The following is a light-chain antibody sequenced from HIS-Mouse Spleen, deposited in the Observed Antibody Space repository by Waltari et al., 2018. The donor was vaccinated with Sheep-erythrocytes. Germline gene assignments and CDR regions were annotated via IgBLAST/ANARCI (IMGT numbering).Light chain of an antibody. CDR2: WAS. V-gene: IGKV4-1*01. CDR1: QSVLYSSNNKNY. CDR3: SSYAGSNNWV. Sequence: DIVMTQSPDSLAVSLGERATINCKSSQSVLYSSNNKNYLAWYQQKPGQPPKLLIYWASTREYGVPDRFSGSGSGTDFTLTISSLQAEDVAVYYCSSYAGSNNWVFGGGTK. J-gene: IGKJ4*02.